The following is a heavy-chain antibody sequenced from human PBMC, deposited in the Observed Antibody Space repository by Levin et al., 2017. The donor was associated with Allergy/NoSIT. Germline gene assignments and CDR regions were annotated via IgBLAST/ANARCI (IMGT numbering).Heavy chain of an antibody. CDR2: ISYDGSNK. V-gene: IGHV3-30-3*01. CDR3: ARGRGASTVTTVTLDY. Sequence: GGSLRLSCAASGFTFSSYALHWVRQAPGKGLEWVAFISYDGSNKYYADSVKGRFTISRDNSKNTLYLQMDSLRTEDTAVYYCARGRGASTVTTVTLDYWGQGTLVTVSS. J-gene: IGHJ4*02. D-gene: IGHD4-17*01. CDR1: GFTFSSYA.